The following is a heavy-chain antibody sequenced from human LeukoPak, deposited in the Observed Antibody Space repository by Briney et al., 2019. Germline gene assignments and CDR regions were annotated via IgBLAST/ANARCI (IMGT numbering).Heavy chain of an antibody. CDR3: ARDRIAAAGTFDY. V-gene: IGHV3-7*01. J-gene: IGHJ4*02. Sequence: GGSLRLSCAASGFTFSSYWMSWVRQAPGKGLEWLANIKQDGSEKYYVDSVKGRFTISRDNAKNSLYLQMNSLRAEDTAVYYRARDRIAAAGTFDYWGQGTLITVSS. D-gene: IGHD6-13*01. CDR2: IKQDGSEK. CDR1: GFTFSSYW.